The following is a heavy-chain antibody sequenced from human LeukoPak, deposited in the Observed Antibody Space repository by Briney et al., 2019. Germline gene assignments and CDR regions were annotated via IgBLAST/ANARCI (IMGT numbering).Heavy chain of an antibody. CDR1: GFTFSSYE. D-gene: IGHD1-14*01. Sequence: PGGSLRLSCAASGFTFSSYEMNWVRQAPGKGLEWVSGISWNSGSIGYADSVKGRFTISRDNAKNSLYLQMNSLRAEDTAVYYCARESSPEDAFDIWGQGTMVTVSS. V-gene: IGHV3-48*03. CDR2: ISWNSGSI. J-gene: IGHJ3*02. CDR3: ARESSPEDAFDI.